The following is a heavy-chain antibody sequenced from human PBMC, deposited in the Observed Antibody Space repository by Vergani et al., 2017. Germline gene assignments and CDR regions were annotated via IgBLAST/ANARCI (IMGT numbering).Heavy chain of an antibody. CDR3: ARGAAIVVVPAAISGWFDP. V-gene: IGHV1-69*17. CDR1: GGTFSSYA. CDR2: IIPIFGIA. D-gene: IGHD2-2*02. Sequence: QVQLVQSGAEVKKPGSSVKVSCKASGGTFSSYAISWVRQAPGQGLEWMGGIIPIFGIANYAQKFQGRVTITADKSTSTAYMELSSLRSEDTAVYYCARGAAIVVVPAAISGWFDPWGQGTLVTVSS. J-gene: IGHJ5*02.